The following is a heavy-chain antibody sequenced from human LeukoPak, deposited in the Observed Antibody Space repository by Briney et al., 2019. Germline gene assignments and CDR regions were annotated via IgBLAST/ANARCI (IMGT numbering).Heavy chain of an antibody. CDR1: GFTFSSYA. CDR3: ARHAASVRGITDF. CDR2: ISGSGGST. D-gene: IGHD3-10*01. J-gene: IGHJ4*02. V-gene: IGHV3-23*01. Sequence: GGSLRLSCAASGFTFSSYAMSWVRQAPGKGLEWVSAISGSGGSTYYADSVKGRFTISRDNAKKSLYLQMNSLGAEDAAVYYCARHAASVRGITDFWGQGTLVTVS.